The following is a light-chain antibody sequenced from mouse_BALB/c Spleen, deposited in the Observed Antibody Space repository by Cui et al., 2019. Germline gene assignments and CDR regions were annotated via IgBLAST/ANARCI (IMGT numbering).Light chain of an antibody. V-gene: IGKV14-111*01. CDR1: QDINSY. CDR2: RAN. Sequence: IKMTRSPSAMNASVREIVTITCKAGQDINSYLSWFQQKPGKSPKTLIYRANRLVDGVPSRFSGSGSGQDYSLTISSLEYEDMGIYYCLQYDEFPYTFGGGTKLEIK. J-gene: IGKJ2*01. CDR3: LQYDEFPYT.